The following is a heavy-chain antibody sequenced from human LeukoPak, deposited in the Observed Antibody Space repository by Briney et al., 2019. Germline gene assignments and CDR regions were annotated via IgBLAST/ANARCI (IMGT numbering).Heavy chain of an antibody. D-gene: IGHD6-6*01. Sequence: SETLSLTCTVSGYSISSGSHWGWIRQPPGKGLEWVGSIYHSGSTYHNPSLKSRVTISVDTSKNQFSLKLRSVTAADTAVYYCARPTARLGWFDPWGQGTLVTVSS. CDR2: IYHSGST. V-gene: IGHV4-38-2*02. J-gene: IGHJ5*02. CDR1: GYSISSGSH. CDR3: ARPTARLGWFDP.